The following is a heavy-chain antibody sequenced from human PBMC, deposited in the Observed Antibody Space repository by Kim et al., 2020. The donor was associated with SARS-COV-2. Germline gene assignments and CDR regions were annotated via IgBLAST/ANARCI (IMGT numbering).Heavy chain of an antibody. D-gene: IGHD3-22*01. Sequence: PSLKSRVTISVDTSKNQFSLKLSSVTAADTAVYYWARARITMIVVVGAFDYWGQGTLVTVSS. J-gene: IGHJ4*02. V-gene: IGHV4-31*02. CDR3: ARARITMIVVVGAFDY.